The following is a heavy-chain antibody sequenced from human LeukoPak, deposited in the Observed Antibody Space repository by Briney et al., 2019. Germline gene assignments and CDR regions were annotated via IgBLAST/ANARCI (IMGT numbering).Heavy chain of an antibody. J-gene: IGHJ2*01. V-gene: IGHV3-13*01. Sequence: GGSLRLSCAASGFTFSRYDMHWVRQAAGKGLEWVSAITIAGDTYYPGSVKGRFTISRENAKNSLYLQMNSLRAGDTAVYYCARTTVTTGPCWYFDLWGRGTLVTVSS. CDR1: GFTFSRYD. CDR3: ARTTVTTGPCWYFDL. D-gene: IGHD4-17*01. CDR2: ITIAGDT.